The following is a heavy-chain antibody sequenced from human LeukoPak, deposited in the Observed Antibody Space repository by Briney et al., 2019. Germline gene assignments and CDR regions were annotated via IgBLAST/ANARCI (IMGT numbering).Heavy chain of an antibody. Sequence: LSHQPMHSARQAPRKRLEWVSYISSIISYIHSADSVRGRFTISRDNAKNSLFLQMNSLRAEDTAVYYCARDERGDAFDIWGQGTMVTVFS. CDR3: ARDERGDAFDI. CDR2: ISSIISYI. J-gene: IGHJ3*02. CDR1: LSHQP. D-gene: IGHD3-10*01. V-gene: IGHV3-21*01.